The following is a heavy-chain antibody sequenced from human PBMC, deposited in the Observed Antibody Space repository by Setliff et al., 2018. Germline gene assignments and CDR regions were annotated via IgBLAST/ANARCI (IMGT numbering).Heavy chain of an antibody. CDR3: ARINRSVLGEAFDI. D-gene: IGHD2-8*01. Sequence: TLSLTCTVSGDSISPHYWSWIRQPPGKALEWLARIDWDDDKYYSTSLKTRLTISKDTSKNQVVLTVTNMDPVDTATYYCARINRSVLGEAFDIWGQGTMVTVSS. J-gene: IGHJ3*02. CDR1: GDSISPHYW. V-gene: IGHV2-70*11. CDR2: IDWDDDK.